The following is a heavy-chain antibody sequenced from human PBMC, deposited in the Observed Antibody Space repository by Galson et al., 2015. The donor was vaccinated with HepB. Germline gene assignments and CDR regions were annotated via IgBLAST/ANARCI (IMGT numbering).Heavy chain of an antibody. D-gene: IGHD4-17*01. J-gene: IGHJ4*02. CDR1: GFTFSSYW. CDR3: ARLYGDYPRDRDYFDY. CDR2: IKQDGSEK. V-gene: IGHV3-7*03. Sequence: SLRLSCAASGFTFSSYWMSWVRQAPGKGLEWVANIKQDGSEKYYVDSVKGRFTISRDNAKNSLYLQMNSLRAEDTAVYYCARLYGDYPRDRDYFDYWGQGTLVTVSS.